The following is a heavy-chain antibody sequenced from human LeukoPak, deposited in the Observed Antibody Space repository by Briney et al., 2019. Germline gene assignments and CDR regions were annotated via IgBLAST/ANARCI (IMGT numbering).Heavy chain of an antibody. CDR2: INWNSGRI. J-gene: IGHJ4*02. CDR3: AKSVGAGHLDY. Sequence: GGSLRLSCAASGFTFDDYAMHWVRQAPGKGLEWVSSINWNSGRIGYADSVKGRFTISRDNAKNSLYLQMNTLRPEDTALYYCAKSVGAGHLDYWGQGTLVTVSS. D-gene: IGHD3-10*01. V-gene: IGHV3-9*01. CDR1: GFTFDDYA.